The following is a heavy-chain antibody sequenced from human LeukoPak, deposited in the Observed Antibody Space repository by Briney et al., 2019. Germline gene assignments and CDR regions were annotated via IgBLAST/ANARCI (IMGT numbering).Heavy chain of an antibody. D-gene: IGHD1-26*01. CDR2: VNPNSGGT. CDR3: AREGDPRGTWDAFDI. V-gene: IGHV1-2*02. CDR1: GYTFTGYY. Sequence: GASVKVSCKASGYTFTGYYMHWVRQAPGQGLEWMGWVNPNSGGTNYAQKFQGRVTMTRDTSISTAYMELSRLRSDDTAVYYCAREGDPRGTWDAFDIWGQGTMVTVSS. J-gene: IGHJ3*02.